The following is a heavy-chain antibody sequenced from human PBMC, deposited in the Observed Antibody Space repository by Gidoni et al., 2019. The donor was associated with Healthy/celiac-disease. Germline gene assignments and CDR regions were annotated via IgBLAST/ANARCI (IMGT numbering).Heavy chain of an antibody. D-gene: IGHD2-15*01. Sequence: QVQLQESGPGLVKPSATLPRTCTVSGCPIRSYSWSCYRQPPGKGLALIGYFYDSGSTNYNPSLKSRVTISVGTSKTPFSLKLRSVTAADTAVYYCAIDASYCSGCSCYDWYFDLWGRGTLVTVSS. J-gene: IGHJ2*01. CDR2: FYDSGST. CDR3: AIDASYCSGCSCYDWYFDL. V-gene: IGHV4-59*01. CDR1: GCPIRSYS.